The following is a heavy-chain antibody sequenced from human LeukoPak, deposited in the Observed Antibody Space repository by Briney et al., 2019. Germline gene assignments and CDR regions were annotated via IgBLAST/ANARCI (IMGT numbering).Heavy chain of an antibody. V-gene: IGHV4-31*03. CDR3: ARELAPRSSSTTYYFDY. J-gene: IGHJ4*02. CDR2: IYYSGST. CDR1: GGSISSGGYY. D-gene: IGHD2/OR15-2a*01. Sequence: SQTLPLTCTVSGGSISSGGYYWSWIRQHPGKGLEWIGYIYYSGSTYYNPSLKSRVTISVDTSKNQFSLKLSSVTAADTAVYYCARELAPRSSSTTYYFDYWGQGTLVTVSS.